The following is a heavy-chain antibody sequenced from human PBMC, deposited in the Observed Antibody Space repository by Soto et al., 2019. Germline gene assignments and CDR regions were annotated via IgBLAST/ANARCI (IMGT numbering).Heavy chain of an antibody. J-gene: IGHJ6*02. V-gene: IGHV4-39*07. CDR3: ASEYCGGDCYSAARYGMDV. Sequence: PSETLSLTCTVSGGSISSSSYYWGWIRQPPGKGLEWIGNINHSGSTNYNPSLKSRVTISVDTSKNQFSLKLSSVTAADTAVYYCASEYCGGDCYSAARYGMDVWGQGTTVTVSS. CDR2: INHSGST. D-gene: IGHD2-21*02. CDR1: GGSISSSSYY.